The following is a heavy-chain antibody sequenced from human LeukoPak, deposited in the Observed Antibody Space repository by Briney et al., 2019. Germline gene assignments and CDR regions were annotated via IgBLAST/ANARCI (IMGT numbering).Heavy chain of an antibody. CDR3: ARAQPSAEGYYMDV. J-gene: IGHJ6*03. Sequence: SETLSLTCTVSGGSISHYYWNWIRQPPGKGLEWIGYMYRSGSTNYNPSLKSRVTISGDTSKNQFSLKLSSVTAADTAVYYCARAQPSAEGYYMDVWGKGTTVTVSS. CDR2: MYRSGST. V-gene: IGHV4-59*01. CDR1: GGSISHYY.